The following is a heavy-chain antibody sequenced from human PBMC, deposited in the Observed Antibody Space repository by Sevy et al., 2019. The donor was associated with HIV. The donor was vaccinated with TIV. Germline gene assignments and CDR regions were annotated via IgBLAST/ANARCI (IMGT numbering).Heavy chain of an antibody. V-gene: IGHV3-30-3*01. CDR1: GFTFSSYA. D-gene: IGHD6-13*01. J-gene: IGHJ3*02. CDR2: ISYDGSNK. Sequence: GGSLRLSCAASGFTFSSYAMHWVRQAPGKGLEWVAVISYDGSNKYYADSVKGRFTISRDNSKNTQYLQMNSLRAEDTAVYYCARPGGAAAGPYAFDIWGQGTMVTVSS. CDR3: ARPGGAAAGPYAFDI.